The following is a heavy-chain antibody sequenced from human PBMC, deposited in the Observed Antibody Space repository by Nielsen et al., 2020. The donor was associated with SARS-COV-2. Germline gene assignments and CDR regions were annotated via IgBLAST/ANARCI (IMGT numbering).Heavy chain of an antibody. CDR1: EFSVSTYS. CDR2: ISRSSTYI. Sequence: GESLKISCAASEFSVSTYSMNWVRQAPGKGLEWVSSISRSSTYINYADSVKGRFTISRDNAKNSLYLQMNSLRAEDTAVYYCASPRYCSGGSCSPFGYWGQGTLVTVSS. CDR3: ASPRYCSGGSCSPFGY. J-gene: IGHJ4*02. D-gene: IGHD2-15*01. V-gene: IGHV3-21*01.